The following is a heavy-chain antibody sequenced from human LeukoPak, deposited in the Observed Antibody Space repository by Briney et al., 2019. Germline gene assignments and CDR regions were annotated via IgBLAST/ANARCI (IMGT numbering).Heavy chain of an antibody. V-gene: IGHV4-30-4*08. J-gene: IGHJ6*03. CDR2: IYYSGST. Sequence: PSQTLSLTCTVSGGSISSGDYYWSWIRQPPGKGLEWIGYIYYSGSTYYNPSLKSRVTISVDTSKNQFSLKLSSVTAADTAVYYCARAVEMATIEGSYYYYYMDVWGKGTTVTVSS. D-gene: IGHD5-24*01. CDR1: GGSISSGDYY. CDR3: ARAVEMATIEGSYYYYYMDV.